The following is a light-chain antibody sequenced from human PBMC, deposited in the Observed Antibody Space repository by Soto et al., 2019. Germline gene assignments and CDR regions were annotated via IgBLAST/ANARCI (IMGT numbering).Light chain of an antibody. Sequence: DIVMTQSPDSLAVSLGETATINCKSSQSLLYSSNNRYYLVWYQHKPGQPPKLLIYWASTRELGVPDRFSGSGSGTDFTLTISRLQAEDVAVYYCQQYISTPITFGQGTRVEIK. V-gene: IGKV4-1*01. CDR1: QSLLYSSNNRYY. J-gene: IGKJ5*01. CDR2: WAS. CDR3: QQYISTPIT.